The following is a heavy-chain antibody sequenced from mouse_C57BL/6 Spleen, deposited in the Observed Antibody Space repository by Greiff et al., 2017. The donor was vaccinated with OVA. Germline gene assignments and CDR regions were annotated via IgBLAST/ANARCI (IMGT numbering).Heavy chain of an antibody. J-gene: IGHJ4*01. D-gene: IGHD2-5*01. Sequence: EVKLVESGGDLVKPGGSLKLSCAASGFTFSSYGMSWVRQTPDKRLEWVATISSGGSYTYYPDSVKGRFTISRDNAKNTLYLQMSSLKSEDTAMYYCERRSNYVYYAMDYWGQGTSVTVSS. CDR3: ERRSNYVYYAMDY. V-gene: IGHV5-6*02. CDR2: ISSGGSYT. CDR1: GFTFSSYG.